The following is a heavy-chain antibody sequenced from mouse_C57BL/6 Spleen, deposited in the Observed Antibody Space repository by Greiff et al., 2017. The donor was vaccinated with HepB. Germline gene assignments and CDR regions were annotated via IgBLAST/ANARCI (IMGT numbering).Heavy chain of an antibody. V-gene: IGHV1-76*01. J-gene: IGHJ4*01. Sequence: VQLQQSGAELVRPGASVKLSCKASGYTFTDYYINWVKQRPGQGLEWIARIYPGSGNTYYNEKFKGKATLTTEKSSSTAYMQLSSLTSADSAVYFCARERVTTVVRYAMDYWGQGTSVTVSS. CDR1: GYTFTDYY. D-gene: IGHD1-1*01. CDR3: ARERVTTVVRYAMDY. CDR2: IYPGSGNT.